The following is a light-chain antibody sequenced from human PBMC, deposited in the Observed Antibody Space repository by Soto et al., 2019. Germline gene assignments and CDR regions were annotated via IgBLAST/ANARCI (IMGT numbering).Light chain of an antibody. CDR3: QQYNSYSWT. Sequence: DIQMNHSPSTLSASVGDRVTITCRASQSITSWMALYQQKPGKAPKLLIYDASTLESGVPSRFSGSRSGTEFTLTISSLQPDDFATYYCQQYNSYSWTFGQGTKVDIK. CDR2: DAS. J-gene: IGKJ1*01. CDR1: QSITSW. V-gene: IGKV1-5*01.